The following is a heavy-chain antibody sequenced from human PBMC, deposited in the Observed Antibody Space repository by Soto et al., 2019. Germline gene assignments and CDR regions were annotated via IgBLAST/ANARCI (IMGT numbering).Heavy chain of an antibody. Sequence: VQLLESGGGLVQPGGSLRLSCAASGFTFSSYAMSWVRQAPGKGLEWVSAISGSGDSTFYADSVKGRFTISRDNSKNTLYLQMNSLRAEDTAVYYCAKRAWGTYYFDYWGQGTLVTVSS. J-gene: IGHJ4*02. CDR3: AKRAWGTYYFDY. D-gene: IGHD3-16*01. CDR1: GFTFSSYA. V-gene: IGHV3-23*01. CDR2: ISGSGDST.